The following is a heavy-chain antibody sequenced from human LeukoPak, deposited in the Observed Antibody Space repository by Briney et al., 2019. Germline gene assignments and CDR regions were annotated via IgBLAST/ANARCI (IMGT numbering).Heavy chain of an antibody. V-gene: IGHV3-23*01. CDR2: VSESGVTT. Sequence: GGSLRLSCAASGLTFSSYAMNWVRQALGKGPEWVAAVSESGVTTYYADSVKGRFAISRDNSKNKVYLQMSSLRDDDTAVYYCATRYSSFLGTGWFVFDYWGQGTLVTVSS. J-gene: IGHJ4*02. CDR3: ATRYSSFLGTGWFVFDY. CDR1: GLTFSSYA. D-gene: IGHD6-6*01.